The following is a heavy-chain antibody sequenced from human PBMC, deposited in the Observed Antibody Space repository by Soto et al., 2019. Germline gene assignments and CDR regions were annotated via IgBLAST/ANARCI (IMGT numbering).Heavy chain of an antibody. Sequence: QVQLVESGGGLVMPGESLRLSCAASGFTFSDHYMSWIRQAPGKGLEWVSYISSNGNSMYYADSVKGRFTVSRDNAENSLYLQMNSLRAEDTAVYYCARRAASGRHFDHWGQGTLVSVSS. V-gene: IGHV3-11*01. D-gene: IGHD6-13*01. CDR1: GFTFSDHY. CDR2: ISSNGNSM. CDR3: ARRAASGRHFDH. J-gene: IGHJ4*02.